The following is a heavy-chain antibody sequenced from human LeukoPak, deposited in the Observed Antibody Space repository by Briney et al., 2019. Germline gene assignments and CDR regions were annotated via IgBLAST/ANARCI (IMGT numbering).Heavy chain of an antibody. D-gene: IGHD3-22*01. Sequence: GESLKISCKGSGYSFTSYWIGWVRQMPGKGLGWMGIIYPGDSDTRYSPSFQGQVTISADKSISTAYLQWSSLKASDTAMYYCASTQTADSSGQYWYFDLWGRGTLVTVSS. CDR1: GYSFTSYW. J-gene: IGHJ2*01. CDR3: ASTQTADSSGQYWYFDL. V-gene: IGHV5-51*01. CDR2: IYPGDSDT.